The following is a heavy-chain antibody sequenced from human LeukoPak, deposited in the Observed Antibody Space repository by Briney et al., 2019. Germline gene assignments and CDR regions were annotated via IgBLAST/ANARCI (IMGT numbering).Heavy chain of an antibody. V-gene: IGHV1-2*04. CDR2: INPNSGGT. Sequence: ASVKVTCKASGYTFTGYHIHWVRQAPGQGLEWMGWINPNSGGTNYAQKFQGWVTMTRDTSISTAYMELSRLRSDDTAIYYCATVKAGSGRSPFDYWGQGTLVTVSS. D-gene: IGHD6-19*01. CDR3: ATVKAGSGRSPFDY. J-gene: IGHJ4*02. CDR1: GYTFTGYH.